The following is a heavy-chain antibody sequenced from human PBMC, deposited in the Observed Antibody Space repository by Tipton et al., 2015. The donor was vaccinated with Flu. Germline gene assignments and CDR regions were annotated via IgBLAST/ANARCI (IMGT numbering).Heavy chain of an antibody. V-gene: IGHV4-34*01. CDR2: SNHSGST. Sequence: TLSLTCAVYGGSFSGYYWSWIRQPPGKGLEWIGESNHSGSTNYNPSLKSRVTISVDTSKNQFSLKLSSVTAADTAVYYCARSTFGDYSYWYFDLWGRGTLVTVSS. J-gene: IGHJ2*01. D-gene: IGHD4-17*01. CDR1: GGSFSGYY. CDR3: ARSTFGDYSYWYFDL.